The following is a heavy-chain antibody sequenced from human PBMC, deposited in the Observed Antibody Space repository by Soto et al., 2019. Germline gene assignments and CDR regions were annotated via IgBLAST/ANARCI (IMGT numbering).Heavy chain of an antibody. D-gene: IGHD3-16*01. CDR2: IYSGGST. Sequence: EVQLVESGGGLVQPGGSLRLSCAASGFTVSSNYMSWVRQAPGKGLEWVSVIYSGGSTYYADSVKGRFTISRDNSKNTLYLQMNSLRAEDTAVYYCARASGTGPGGYYYYGMDVWGQGTTVTVSS. CDR3: ARASGTGPGGYYYYGMDV. J-gene: IGHJ6*02. V-gene: IGHV3-66*01. CDR1: GFTVSSNY.